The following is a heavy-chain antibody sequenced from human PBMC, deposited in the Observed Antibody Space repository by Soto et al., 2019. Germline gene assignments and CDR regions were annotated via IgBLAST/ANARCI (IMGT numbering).Heavy chain of an antibody. CDR2: IYYSGST. CDR3: AGDPDGGGGMDV. Sequence: QVQLQESGPGLVKPSETLSLTCTVSGGSISSYYWSWIRQPPGKGLEWIGYIYYSGSTNYNPSLKSRVPISVNTSKNQFSLKLGSVTGGDPAVYFCAGDPDGGGGMDVWGQGTTVTVSS. J-gene: IGHJ6*02. V-gene: IGHV4-59*01. D-gene: IGHD3-16*01. CDR1: GGSISSYY.